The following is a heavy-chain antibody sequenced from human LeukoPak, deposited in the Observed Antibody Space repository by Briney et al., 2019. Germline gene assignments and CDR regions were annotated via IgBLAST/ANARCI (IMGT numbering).Heavy chain of an antibody. CDR3: ARSSSGSYYNGFDY. J-gene: IGHJ4*02. CDR2: ISSSSSYI. Sequence: PGGSLRLSCAASGFTFSSYSTNWVRQAPGKGLEWVSSISSSSSYIYYADSVKGRFTISRDNAKNSLYLQMNSLRAEDTAVYYCARSSSGSYYNGFDYWGQGTLVTVSS. CDR1: GFTFSSYS. V-gene: IGHV3-21*01. D-gene: IGHD3-10*01.